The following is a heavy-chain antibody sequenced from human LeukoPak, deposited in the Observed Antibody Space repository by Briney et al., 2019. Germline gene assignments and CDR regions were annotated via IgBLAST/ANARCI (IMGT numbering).Heavy chain of an antibody. V-gene: IGHV1-69*13. D-gene: IGHD3-3*01. CDR2: IIPIFGTA. CDR1: GGTFSIYA. Sequence: SVKVSCTASGGTFSIYAISWVRQAPGQGLEWMGGIIPIFGTANYAQKFQGRVTITADESTSTAYMELSSLRSEDTAVYYCARVPLGRFLLHYYGMDVWGQGTTVTVSS. J-gene: IGHJ6*02. CDR3: ARVPLGRFLLHYYGMDV.